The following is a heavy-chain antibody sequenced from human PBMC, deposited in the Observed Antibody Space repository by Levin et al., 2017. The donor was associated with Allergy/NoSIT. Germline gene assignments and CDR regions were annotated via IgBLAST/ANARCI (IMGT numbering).Heavy chain of an antibody. Sequence: PSETLSLTCTVSGGSISSGDYYWSWIRQPPGKGLEWIGYIYYSGSTYYNPSLKSRVTISVDTSKNQFSLKLSSVTAADTAVYYCARVVGITNESWFDPWGQGTLVTVSS. J-gene: IGHJ5*02. D-gene: IGHD3-10*01. CDR3: ARVVGITNESWFDP. V-gene: IGHV4-30-4*01. CDR2: IYYSGST. CDR1: GGSISSGDYY.